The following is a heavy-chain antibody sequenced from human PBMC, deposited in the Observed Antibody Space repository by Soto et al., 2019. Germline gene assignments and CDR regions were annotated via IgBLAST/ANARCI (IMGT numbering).Heavy chain of an antibody. CDR3: ARVEELLWFGKMGWFDP. CDR2: INSDGSST. CDR1: GFTFSSYW. D-gene: IGHD3-10*01. V-gene: IGHV3-74*01. J-gene: IGHJ5*02. Sequence: EVQLVESGGGLVQPGGSLRLSCAASGFTFSSYWMHWVRQAPGKGLVWVSRINSDGSSTSYADSVKGRFTISRDNAKNTLYLQMNSLRAEDTAVYYCARVEELLWFGKMGWFDPWGQGTLVTVSS.